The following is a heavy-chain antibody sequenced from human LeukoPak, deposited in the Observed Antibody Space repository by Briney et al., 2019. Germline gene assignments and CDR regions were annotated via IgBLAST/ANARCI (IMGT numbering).Heavy chain of an antibody. D-gene: IGHD2-15*01. J-gene: IGHJ4*02. CDR1: GFPFSSSW. V-gene: IGHV3-74*01. CDR2: IKRERRIT. CDR3: AREPRRWYVDY. Sequence: AGPLSLSCAASGFPFSSSWMHWARPTPAKGLVWASRIKRERRITRHADSVEGRFTISRDNAKNTLYAEMSSLRVEDTAVYVRAREPRRWYVDYWGKGALVTVSS.